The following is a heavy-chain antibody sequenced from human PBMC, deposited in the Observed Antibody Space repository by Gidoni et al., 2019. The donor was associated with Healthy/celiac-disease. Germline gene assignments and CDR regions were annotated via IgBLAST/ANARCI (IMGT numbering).Heavy chain of an antibody. V-gene: IGHV3-43*02. J-gene: IGHJ6*02. Sequence: EVQLVESGGGVVQPGGSLRLSCAASGFPFDDYALHWVRQAPGQGLEWVSLISGDGGSTYYADSVKGRFTISRDNSKNSLYLQMNSLRTEDTALYYCAKDGKGFLEWLPRYGMDVWGQGTTVTVSS. CDR3: AKDGKGFLEWLPRYGMDV. D-gene: IGHD3-3*01. CDR1: GFPFDDYA. CDR2: ISGDGGST.